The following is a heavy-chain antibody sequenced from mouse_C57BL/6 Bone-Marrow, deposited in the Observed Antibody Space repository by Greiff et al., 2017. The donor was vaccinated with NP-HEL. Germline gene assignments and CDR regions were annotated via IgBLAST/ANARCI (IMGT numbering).Heavy chain of an antibody. D-gene: IGHD2-4*01. CDR1: GYTFTDYY. CDR3: ARWNYEGYFDY. CDR2: IYPGSGNT. V-gene: IGHV1-76*01. Sequence: QVQLQQSGAELVRPGASVKLSCKASGYTFTDYYINWVKQRPGQGLEWIARIYPGSGNTYYNEKFKGKATLTAEKSSSTAYMQLSSLTSEDSAVYFCARWNYEGYFDYWGQGTTLTVSS. J-gene: IGHJ2*01.